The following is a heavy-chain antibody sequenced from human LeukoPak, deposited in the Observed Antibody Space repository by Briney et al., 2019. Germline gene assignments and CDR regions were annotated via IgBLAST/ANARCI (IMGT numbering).Heavy chain of an antibody. CDR2: IYYSGST. D-gene: IGHD4-11*01. CDR3: ARDRVRGNSNPYFDY. CDR1: GGSVSSGTYY. Sequence: SETLSLTCTVSGGSVSSGTYYWSWIRQPPGKGLEWIGYIYYSGSTNYNPSLKSRVTISVDTSKNQFSLKLSSVTAADTAVYYCARDRVRGNSNPYFDYWGQGTLVTVSS. J-gene: IGHJ4*02. V-gene: IGHV4-61*01.